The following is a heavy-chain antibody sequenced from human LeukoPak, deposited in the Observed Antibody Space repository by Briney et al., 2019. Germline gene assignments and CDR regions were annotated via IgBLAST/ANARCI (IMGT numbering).Heavy chain of an antibody. D-gene: IGHD4-23*01. CDR1: GGSISSSSYY. V-gene: IGHV4-39*07. Sequence: SETLSLTCTVSGGSISSSSYYWGWIRQPPGKGLEWIGSIYYSGSTYYNPSLKSRVTISVDTSKNQFSLKLSSVTAADTAVYYCARHGGFTVVNRYYFDYWGQGTLVTVSS. CDR3: ARHGGFTVVNRYYFDY. J-gene: IGHJ4*02. CDR2: IYYSGST.